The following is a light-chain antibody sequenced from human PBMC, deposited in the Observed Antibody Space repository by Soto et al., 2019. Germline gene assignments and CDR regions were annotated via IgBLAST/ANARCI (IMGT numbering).Light chain of an antibody. CDR1: QDISNY. CDR2: GAY. Sequence: DIQLTQSPSSLSASVGDRVTITCRASQDISNYLAWYQQKPGKVPNLLMYGAYALRSGVPSRFSGSGSGTDFTLTISSLQPEDVATYYCQKYNSAPWTFGQGTKVEIK. V-gene: IGKV1-27*01. CDR3: QKYNSAPWT. J-gene: IGKJ1*01.